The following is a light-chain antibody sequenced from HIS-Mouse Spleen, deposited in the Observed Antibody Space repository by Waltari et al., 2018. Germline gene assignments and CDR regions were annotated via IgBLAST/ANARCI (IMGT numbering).Light chain of an antibody. Sequence: DIQLTQSPSFLSASVGDILPITCRASQGISSYLAWYQQKPGKAPKLLSYAASTLQSGVPSRFSGSGSGKEFTLTISSLQPEDFATYYCQQLNSYPPTFGQGTKVEIK. J-gene: IGKJ1*01. CDR3: QQLNSYPPT. V-gene: IGKV1-9*01. CDR1: QGISSY. CDR2: AAS.